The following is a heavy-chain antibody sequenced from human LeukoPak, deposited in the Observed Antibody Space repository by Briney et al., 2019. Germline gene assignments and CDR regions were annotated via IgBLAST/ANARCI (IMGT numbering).Heavy chain of an antibody. CDR1: GGTFSSYA. V-gene: IGHV1-69*05. CDR3: ASPAHYYDSSGYFSY. J-gene: IGHJ4*02. Sequence: ASVKVSFKASGGTFSSYAISWVRQAPGQGLEWMGGIIPIFGTANYAQKFQGRVTITTDESTSTAYMELSSLRSEDAAVYYCASPAHYYDSSGYFSYWGQGTLVTVSS. D-gene: IGHD3-22*01. CDR2: IIPIFGTA.